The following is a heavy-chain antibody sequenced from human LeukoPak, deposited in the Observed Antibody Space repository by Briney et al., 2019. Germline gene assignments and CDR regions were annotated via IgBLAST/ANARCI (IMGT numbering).Heavy chain of an antibody. V-gene: IGHV1-18*01. CDR3: ARPTTGFVALDI. CDR2: ISAYNGNT. CDR1: GYTFSSYG. Sequence: GASVTVSFKASGYTFSSYGISWVRQAPGQGLEWMGWISAYNGNTNYAQKLQGRVTMTTDTSTSTTYMELRSLRSDDTAVYYCARPTTGFVALDIWGQGTVVTVSS. D-gene: IGHD4-17*01. J-gene: IGHJ3*02.